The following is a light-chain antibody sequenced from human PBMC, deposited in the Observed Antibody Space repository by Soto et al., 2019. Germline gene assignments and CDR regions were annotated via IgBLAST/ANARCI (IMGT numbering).Light chain of an antibody. J-gene: IGKJ3*01. Sequence: ETVMTQSPATLSVSPVQRSTLSCMASQSVSSNLVWYQQKPGQAPRLLIYGASTRATGIPARFSGSGSGTEFTLTISSLQSEDFAVYYCQQYNNWPPGFTFGPGTKVDIK. CDR3: QQYNNWPPGFT. CDR1: QSVSSN. V-gene: IGKV3-15*01. CDR2: GAS.